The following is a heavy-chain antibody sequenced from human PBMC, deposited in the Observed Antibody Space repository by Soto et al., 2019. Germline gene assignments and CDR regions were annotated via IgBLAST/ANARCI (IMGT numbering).Heavy chain of an antibody. J-gene: IGHJ5*02. CDR2: IYHTGGV. CDR3: ARDNSHIYGTPAASSWFHT. V-gene: IGHV4-4*02. Sequence: PSETLSLTCVVTGASISSSKHWWSWVRQTPGKGLEWIGEIYHTGGVNYMSSLRGRITMSVDKTKNQFSLKLNSMTAADTAKYYCARDNSHIYGTPAASSWFHTWGQGTPGTVSS. CDR1: GASISSSKHW. D-gene: IGHD2-15*01.